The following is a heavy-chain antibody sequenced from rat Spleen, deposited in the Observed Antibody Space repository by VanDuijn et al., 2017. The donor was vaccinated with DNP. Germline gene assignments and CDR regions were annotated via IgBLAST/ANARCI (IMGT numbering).Heavy chain of an antibody. V-gene: IGHV5-22*01. J-gene: IGHJ2*01. CDR3: ARHGRRVFDY. D-gene: IGHD1-11*01. CDR1: GFTFSDYY. CDR2: ISYDGGST. Sequence: EEQLVESGGGLEQPGRSLKLSCAASGFTFSDYYMAWVRQAPTKGLEWVAYISYDGGSTNYGDSVKGRFTISRDNAESALYLQMNSLRSEDMATYYCARHGRRVFDYWGQGVMVTVSS.